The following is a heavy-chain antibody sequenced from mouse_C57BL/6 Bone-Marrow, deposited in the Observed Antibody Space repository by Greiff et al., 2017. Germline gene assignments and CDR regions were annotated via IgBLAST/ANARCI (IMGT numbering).Heavy chain of an antibody. D-gene: IGHD2-4*01. J-gene: IGHJ3*01. CDR3: ASPLYYDYGLWFAY. V-gene: IGHV1-9*01. CDR1: GYTFTGYW. Sequence: VQRVESGAELMKPGASVKLSCKATGYTFTGYWIEWVKQRPGHGLEWIGEILPGSGSTNYNEKFKGKATFTADTSSNTAYMQLSSLTTEDSAIYYYASPLYYDYGLWFAYWGQGTLVTVSA. CDR2: ILPGSGST.